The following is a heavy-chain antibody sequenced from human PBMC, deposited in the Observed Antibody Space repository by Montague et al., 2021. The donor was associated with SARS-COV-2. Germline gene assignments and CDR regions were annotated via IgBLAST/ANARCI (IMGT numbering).Heavy chain of an antibody. Sequence: SLRLSCAASGLTFSSYDFHWVRQGTGKGLEWVSAVDTAGDPYYADSVKGRFTISRENAKNYLYLQLDSLRAGDTAVYYCARGVKSTIRGIITKRTPLPRGNMDVWGQGTAVIVSS. D-gene: IGHD3-10*01. CDR2: VDTAGDP. CDR3: ARGVKSTIRGIITKRTPLPRGNMDV. J-gene: IGHJ6*02. CDR1: GLTFSSYD. V-gene: IGHV3-13*05.